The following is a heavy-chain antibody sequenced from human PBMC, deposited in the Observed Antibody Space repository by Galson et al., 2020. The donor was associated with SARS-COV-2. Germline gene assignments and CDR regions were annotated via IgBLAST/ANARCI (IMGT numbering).Heavy chain of an antibody. CDR1: GGSISSGGYY. V-gene: IGHV4-31*03. J-gene: IGHJ4*02. CDR2: IYYSGST. CDR3: ARVRGGSHRYYFDY. Sequence: SETLSLTCTVSGGSISSGGYYWSWIRQHPGKGLAWIGYIYYSGSTYYNPSLKSRVTISVDTSKNQFSLKLSSVTAADTAVYYCARVRGGSHRYYFDYWGQGTLVTVSS. D-gene: IGHD3-16*01.